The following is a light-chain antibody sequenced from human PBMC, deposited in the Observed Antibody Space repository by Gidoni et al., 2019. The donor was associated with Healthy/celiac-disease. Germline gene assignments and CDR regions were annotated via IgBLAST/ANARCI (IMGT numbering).Light chain of an antibody. CDR1: QGISSY. V-gene: IGKV1-8*01. Sequence: AIRMTHSPSSFSASTGDRVTITCRASQGISSYLAWYQQKPGKAPKLLIYAASTLQSGVPSRFSGIGSGTDFTLTISCLQSEDFATYYCQQYYRYPCSFGQGTKLEIK. J-gene: IGKJ2*04. CDR2: AAS. CDR3: QQYYRYPCS.